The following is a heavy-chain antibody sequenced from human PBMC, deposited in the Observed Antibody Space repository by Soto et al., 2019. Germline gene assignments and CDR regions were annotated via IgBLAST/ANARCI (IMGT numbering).Heavy chain of an antibody. CDR3: ARDLHSFYGDYVVPHAFDI. CDR2: IYYSGST. D-gene: IGHD4-17*01. V-gene: IGHV4-31*03. CDR1: GGSISSGGYY. J-gene: IGHJ3*02. Sequence: QVQLQESGPGLVKPSQTLSLTCTVSGGSISSGGYYWSWIRQHPGKGLEWIGYIYYSGSTYYNPSLKSRVTISVDTSKNQFSLKLSSVTAADTAVYYCARDLHSFYGDYVVPHAFDIWGQGTMVTVSS.